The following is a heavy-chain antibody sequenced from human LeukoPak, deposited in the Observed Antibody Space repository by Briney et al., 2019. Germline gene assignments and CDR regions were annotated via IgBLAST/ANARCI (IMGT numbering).Heavy chain of an antibody. Sequence: ASVKVSCKASGYTFTGYYMHWVRQAPGQGLEWMGRINPNRGGTNYAQKFQGRVTMTRDTSISTAYMELSRLRSDDTAVYYCARGELAVAGSVDYWGQGTLVTVSS. J-gene: IGHJ4*02. CDR2: INPNRGGT. CDR1: GYTFTGYY. CDR3: ARGELAVAGSVDY. V-gene: IGHV1-2*06. D-gene: IGHD6-19*01.